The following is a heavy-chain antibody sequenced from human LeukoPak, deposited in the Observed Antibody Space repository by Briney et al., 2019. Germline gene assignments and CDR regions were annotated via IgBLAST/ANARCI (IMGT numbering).Heavy chain of an antibody. CDR3: ASQGYYYDSSGYGDFDY. D-gene: IGHD3-22*01. V-gene: IGHV3-23*01. CDR1: GFTFSSYA. J-gene: IGHJ4*02. Sequence: GGSLRLSCAASGFTFSSYAMSWVRQAPGKGLEWVSAISGSGGSKYYADSVKGRFTISRDNSKNTLYLQMNSLRAEDTAVYYCASQGYYYDSSGYGDFDYWGQGTLVTVSS. CDR2: ISGSGGSK.